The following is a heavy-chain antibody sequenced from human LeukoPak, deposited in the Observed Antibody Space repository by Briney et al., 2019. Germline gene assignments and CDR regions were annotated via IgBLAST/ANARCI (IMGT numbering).Heavy chain of an antibody. D-gene: IGHD3-10*01. V-gene: IGHV4-59*01. CDR2: IYYSGST. CDR1: GGSISSYY. Sequence: KHSETLSLTCTVSGGSISSYYWSWIRQPPGKGLEWIGYIYYSGSTNYNPSLKSRVTISVDTSKNQFSLKLSSVTAADTAVYYCARRYYYGSGSFFFDYWGQGTLVTVST. J-gene: IGHJ4*02. CDR3: ARRYYYGSGSFFFDY.